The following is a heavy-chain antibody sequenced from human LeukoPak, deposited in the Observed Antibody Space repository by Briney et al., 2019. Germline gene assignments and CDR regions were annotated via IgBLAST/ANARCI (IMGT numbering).Heavy chain of an antibody. Sequence: GASVKVSCKASGGTFSSYAISWVRQAPGQGLEWMGGIIPIFGTANYAQKFQGRVTITTDESTSTANMELSSLRSEDTAVYYCASRAGSSWYWFDPWGQGTLVTVSS. CDR2: IIPIFGTA. V-gene: IGHV1-69*05. CDR3: ASRAGSSWYWFDP. J-gene: IGHJ5*02. CDR1: GGTFSSYA. D-gene: IGHD6-13*01.